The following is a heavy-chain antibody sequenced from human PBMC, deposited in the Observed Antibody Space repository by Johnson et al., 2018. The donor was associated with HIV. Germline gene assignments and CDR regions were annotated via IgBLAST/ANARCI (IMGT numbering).Heavy chain of an antibody. Sequence: QVQLVESGGGVVQPGRSLRLSCAASGFTFSSYGMHWVRQAPGKGLEWVAVISYDGSNKYYTDSVKGRFIISRDNSKNTLCLQMNSLRAEDTAVYYCARDLGLEWSEGNDAFDIWGQGTMVTVSS. CDR1: GFTFSSYG. J-gene: IGHJ3*02. D-gene: IGHD3-3*01. V-gene: IGHV3-30*03. CDR3: ARDLGLEWSEGNDAFDI. CDR2: ISYDGSNK.